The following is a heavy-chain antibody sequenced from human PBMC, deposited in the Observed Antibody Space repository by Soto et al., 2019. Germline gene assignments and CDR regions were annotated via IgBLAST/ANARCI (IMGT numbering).Heavy chain of an antibody. J-gene: IGHJ3*01. CDR3: ARQTGGRHDAFDV. V-gene: IGHV3-11*01. Sequence: QVQLVESGGALVKPGGSLTLSCAASGFTFSKNYMTWVRQGPGKGLEWVSSISGSGSTIYYAASVKGRFTVSRDNANNSLYLQMNTLRAEDTALYFCARQTGGRHDAFDVWGLGTMVTVSS. CDR1: GFTFSKNY. CDR2: ISGSGSTI.